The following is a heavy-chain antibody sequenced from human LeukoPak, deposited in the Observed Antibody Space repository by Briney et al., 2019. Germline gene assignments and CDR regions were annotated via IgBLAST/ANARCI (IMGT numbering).Heavy chain of an antibody. CDR3: TTARYDFWSGYGAFDI. J-gene: IGHJ3*02. CDR1: GFTFSNAW. D-gene: IGHD3-3*01. Sequence: GGSLRLSCAASGFTFSNAWMSWVRQAPGKGLEWVGRIKSKTDGGTTDYAAPVKGRFTISRDDSKNTLYLQMNSLKTEDTAVYYCTTARYDFWSGYGAFDIWGQGTMVTVSS. CDR2: IKSKTDGGTT. V-gene: IGHV3-15*01.